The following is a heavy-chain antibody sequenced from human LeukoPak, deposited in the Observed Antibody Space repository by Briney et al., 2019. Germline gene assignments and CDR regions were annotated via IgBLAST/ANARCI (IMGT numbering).Heavy chain of an antibody. CDR1: GGSISRYY. D-gene: IGHD2-2*01. V-gene: IGHV4-59*01. Sequence: SETLSLTCTVSGGSISRYYWTWIRQSPGKCLEWIGYMFYSGSSNYNPSLKSRVTMSVDTSKNQFSLKLSSVTAADTAVYYCARVIRAPADYFDYWGQGALVTVSP. J-gene: IGHJ4*02. CDR2: MFYSGSS. CDR3: ARVIRAPADYFDY.